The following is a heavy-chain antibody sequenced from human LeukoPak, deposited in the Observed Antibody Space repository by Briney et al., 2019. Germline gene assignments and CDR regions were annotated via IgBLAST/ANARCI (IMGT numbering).Heavy chain of an antibody. CDR3: ARTYYDILTGYWDYYYMDV. Sequence: SETLSLTCAVYGGSFSGYYWSWIRQPPGKGLEWIGEINHSGSTNYNPSLKSRVTISVDTSKNQFSLKLSSVTAADTAVYYCARTYYDILTGYWDYYYMDVWGKGTTVTISS. V-gene: IGHV4-34*01. CDR2: INHSGST. CDR1: GGSFSGYY. D-gene: IGHD3-9*01. J-gene: IGHJ6*03.